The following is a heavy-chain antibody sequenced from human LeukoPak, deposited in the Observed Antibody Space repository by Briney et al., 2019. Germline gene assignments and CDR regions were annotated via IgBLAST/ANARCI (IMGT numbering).Heavy chain of an antibody. CDR2: ISGSGGIT. Sequence: GGSLRLSCAASGFTFSSYAMSWVRQAPGKGLEWVSAISGSGGITYYADSVKGRFTISRENSKNPLYLQMTSQRAEDTPVYYCAKDQGSVSAAVSWIDPWGQGTLVTVPS. CDR3: AKDQGSVSAAVSWIDP. D-gene: IGHD6-13*01. V-gene: IGHV3-23*01. J-gene: IGHJ5*01. CDR1: GFTFSSYA.